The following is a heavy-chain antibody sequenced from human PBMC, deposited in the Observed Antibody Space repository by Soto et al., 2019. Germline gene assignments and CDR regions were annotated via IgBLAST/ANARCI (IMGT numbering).Heavy chain of an antibody. CDR3: ARSAPVPAAMRGAYYYYGMDV. J-gene: IGHJ6*02. D-gene: IGHD2-2*01. CDR2: IYYSGST. V-gene: IGHV4-59*01. Sequence: SETLSLTCTVSGGSISSYYWSWIRQPPGKGLEWIGYIYYSGSTNYNPSLKSRVTISVDTSKNQFSLKLSSVTAADTAVYYCARSAPVPAAMRGAYYYYGMDVWGQGTTVTVSS. CDR1: GGSISSYY.